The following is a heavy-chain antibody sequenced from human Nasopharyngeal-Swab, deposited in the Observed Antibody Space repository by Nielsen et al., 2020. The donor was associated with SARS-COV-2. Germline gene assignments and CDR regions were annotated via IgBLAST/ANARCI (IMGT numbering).Heavy chain of an antibody. J-gene: IGHJ6*02. V-gene: IGHV4-39*02. Sequence: WIRQPPGKGLEWIGSIYYSGSTYYNPSLKSRVTISVDTSKNQFSLKLSSVTAADTAVYYCAREPPGVVRGVIIKEYYYYGMNVWGQGTTVTVSS. D-gene: IGHD3-10*01. CDR3: AREPPGVVRGVIIKEYYYYGMNV. CDR2: IYYSGST.